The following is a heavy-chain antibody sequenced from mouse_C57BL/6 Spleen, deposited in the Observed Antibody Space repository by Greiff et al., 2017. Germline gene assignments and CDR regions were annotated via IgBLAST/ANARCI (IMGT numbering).Heavy chain of an antibody. V-gene: IGHV1-82*01. Sequence: QVQLQQSGPELVKPGASVKISCKASGYAFSSSWMNWVKQRPGKGLEWIGRIYPGDGDTNYNGKFKGKATRTADKSSSTAYMQLSSLTSEDSAVYFCARGNWYFDVWGTGTTVTVSS. CDR2: IYPGDGDT. J-gene: IGHJ1*03. CDR3: ARGNWYFDV. CDR1: GYAFSSSW.